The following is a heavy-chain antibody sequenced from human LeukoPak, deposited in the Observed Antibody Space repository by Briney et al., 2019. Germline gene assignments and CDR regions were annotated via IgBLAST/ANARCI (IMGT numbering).Heavy chain of an antibody. V-gene: IGHV1-69*04. J-gene: IGHJ6*02. CDR2: IIPILGIA. CDR1: GCTFSSYA. Sequence: SVKVSCKASGCTFSSYAISWVRQAPGRGLEWMGRIIPILGIANYAQKFQGRVTITADKSTSTAYMELSSLRSEDTAVYYCARGFLGGVIVNYYYGMDAWGQGTTVTVSS. CDR3: ARGFLGGVIVNYYYGMDA. D-gene: IGHD3-16*02.